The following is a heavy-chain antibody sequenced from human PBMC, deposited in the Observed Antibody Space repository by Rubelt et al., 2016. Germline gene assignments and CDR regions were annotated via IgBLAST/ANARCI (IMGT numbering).Heavy chain of an antibody. Sequence: GLEWMGGFDPEDGETIYAQKFQGRVTMTEDTSTDTAYMELSSLRSEDTAVSYCATGIIRLKPFDYWGQGTLVTVSS. V-gene: IGHV1-24*01. CDR3: ATGIIRLKPFDY. D-gene: IGHD2-15*01. CDR2: FDPEDGET. J-gene: IGHJ4*02.